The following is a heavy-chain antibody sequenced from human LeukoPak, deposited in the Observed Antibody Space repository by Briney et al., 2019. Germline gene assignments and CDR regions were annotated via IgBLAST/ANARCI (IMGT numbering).Heavy chain of an antibody. CDR3: ARGVGSSWYNWFDP. CDR1: GGSFSGYY. CDR2: INHSGST. J-gene: IGHJ5*02. D-gene: IGHD6-13*01. Sequence: SETLSLTCAVYGGSFSGYYWSWIRQPPGKGLEWIGEINHSGSTNYNPSLKSRVTISVDTFKNQFSLKLSSVTAADTAVYYCARGVGSSWYNWFDPWGQGTLVTVSS. V-gene: IGHV4-34*01.